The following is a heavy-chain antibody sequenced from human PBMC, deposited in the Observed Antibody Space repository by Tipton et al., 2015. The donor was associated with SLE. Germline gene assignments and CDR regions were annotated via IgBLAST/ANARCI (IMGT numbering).Heavy chain of an antibody. CDR2: IYYNGRT. CDR1: GGSISSYY. Sequence: TLSLTCTVSGGSISSYYWSWIRQPPGKGLEWIGYIYYNGRTNYNPSLKSRVTISVDPSKNQFSLKLSSVTAADTAVYYCARRLTRYSGYDYFDYWGQGTLVTVSS. D-gene: IGHD5-12*01. J-gene: IGHJ4*02. V-gene: IGHV4-59*08. CDR3: ARRLTRYSGYDYFDY.